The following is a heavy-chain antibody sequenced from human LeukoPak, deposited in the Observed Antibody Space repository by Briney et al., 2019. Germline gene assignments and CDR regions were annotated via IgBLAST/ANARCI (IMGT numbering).Heavy chain of an antibody. CDR1: GGSISSGSYY. Sequence: PSQTLSLTCTVSGGSISSGSYYWSWIRQPAGKGLEWIGSIYFSGNTYYNPSLKSRVTISVDTSKNQFSLKLSSVTAADTAVYYCARCSPGDELLDYWGQGTLVTVSS. CDR2: IYFSGNT. J-gene: IGHJ4*02. CDR3: ARCSPGDELLDY. V-gene: IGHV4-39*07. D-gene: IGHD3-16*01.